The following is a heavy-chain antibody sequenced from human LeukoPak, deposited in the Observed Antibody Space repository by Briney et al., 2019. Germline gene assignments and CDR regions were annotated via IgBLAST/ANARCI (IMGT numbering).Heavy chain of an antibody. CDR2: ISGRGGTT. D-gene: IGHD3-10*01. V-gene: IGHV3-23*01. CDR1: GFMFSSYA. J-gene: IGHJ4*02. CDR3: STGRNTYYYGSGSSYAPPFGY. Sequence: GGSLRLSCASSGFMFSSYAMTWVRQAPGKGLEWVSGISGRGGTTHYADSVKGRFAISRDNSKNTLYLQMNSLKTEDTAVYYCSTGRNTYYYGSGSSYAPPFGYWGQGTLVTVSS.